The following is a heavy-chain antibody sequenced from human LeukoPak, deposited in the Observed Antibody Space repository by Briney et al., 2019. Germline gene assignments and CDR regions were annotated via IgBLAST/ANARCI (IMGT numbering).Heavy chain of an antibody. CDR3: ATMFGDSSDFDH. D-gene: IGHD3-10*02. V-gene: IGHV4-4*07. J-gene: IGHJ4*02. CDR2: LHPSGST. CDR1: GGSLSLYY. Sequence: SETLSLTCTVSGGSLSLYYWNWLRQPAGKGLEWIGLLHPSGSTTYNSSLESRVTMSLDTSNNQFSLNLTSVTAADTAVYYCATMFGDSSDFDHWGQGILVTVSS.